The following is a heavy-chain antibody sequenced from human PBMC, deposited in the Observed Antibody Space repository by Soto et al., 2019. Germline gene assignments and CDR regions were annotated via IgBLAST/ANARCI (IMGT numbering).Heavy chain of an antibody. CDR2: IGYSGAT. V-gene: IGHV4-31*03. J-gene: IGHJ5*02. CDR1: GGSITSGGSF. D-gene: IGHD2-15*01. CDR3: ARAGASSKCFAP. Sequence: SETLSLTCTVSGGSITSGGSFWSWIRQHPGKGPEWIAFIGYSGATSYNPSLASRVTISADTYKSQFSLNLRSVTAADTAVYYCARAGASSKCFAPWGQGTLVTVSS.